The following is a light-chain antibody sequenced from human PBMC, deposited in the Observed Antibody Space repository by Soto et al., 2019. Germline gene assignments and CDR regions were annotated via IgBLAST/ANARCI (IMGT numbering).Light chain of an antibody. CDR1: QSISNY. V-gene: IGKV1-39*01. J-gene: IGKJ1*01. CDR3: QQSYSTPWT. CDR2: AAS. Sequence: DIQMTQSPSSLSASVGDRVSITCRASQSISNYLNWYQQKPGEAPKVLIYAASRLQSGVPPRFSGSGSGTAFTLTISTPQPEDFATYYCQQSYSTPWTFGQGTKVEV.